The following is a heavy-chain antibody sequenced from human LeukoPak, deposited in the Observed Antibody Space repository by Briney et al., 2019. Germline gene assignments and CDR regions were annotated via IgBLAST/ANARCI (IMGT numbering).Heavy chain of an antibody. J-gene: IGHJ4*02. CDR1: GYTFTSYD. D-gene: IGHD3-3*01. CDR2: MNPNSGNT. V-gene: IGHV1-8*01. CDR3: ARDYFGWGSVFDY. Sequence: ASVKVSCKASGYTFTSYDINWVRQATGQGLEWMGWMNPNSGNTGYALKFQGRVTMTRNTSISTAYMELSSLRSEDTAVYYCARDYFGWGSVFDYWGQGTLVTVSS.